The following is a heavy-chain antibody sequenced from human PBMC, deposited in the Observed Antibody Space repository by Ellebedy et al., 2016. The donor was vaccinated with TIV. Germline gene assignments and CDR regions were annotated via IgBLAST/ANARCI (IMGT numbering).Heavy chain of an antibody. CDR2: IGSRSTTI. J-gene: IGHJ4*02. CDR3: AKDKGIAVAGSRFDY. D-gene: IGHD6-19*01. Sequence: GESLKISCAASGFTFSTYSMNWLRQAPGKGLEWVSHIGSRSTTIYYADAVKGRFTLSRDNAKNSLYLQMNSLRAEDTALYYCAKDKGIAVAGSRFDYWGQGTLVTVSS. CDR1: GFTFSTYS. V-gene: IGHV3-48*04.